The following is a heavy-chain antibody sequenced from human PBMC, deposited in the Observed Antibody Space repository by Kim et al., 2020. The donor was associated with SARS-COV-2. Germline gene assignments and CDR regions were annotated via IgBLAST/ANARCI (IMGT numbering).Heavy chain of an antibody. CDR1: GFTFSSYA. Sequence: GGSLRLSCAASGFTFSSYAMSWVRQAPGKGLEWVSAISGSGGSTYYADSVKGRFTISRDNSKNTLYLQMNSLRAEDTAVYYCAKDKDFMITFGGVNSDAFDIWGQGTMVTVSS. CDR2: ISGSGGST. D-gene: IGHD3-16*01. V-gene: IGHV3-23*01. J-gene: IGHJ3*02. CDR3: AKDKDFMITFGGVNSDAFDI.